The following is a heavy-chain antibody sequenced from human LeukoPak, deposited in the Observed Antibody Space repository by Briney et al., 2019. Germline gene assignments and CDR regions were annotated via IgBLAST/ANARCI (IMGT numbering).Heavy chain of an antibody. CDR1: EFSVGSNY. D-gene: IGHD5-18*01. Sequence: GGSLRLSCAASEFSVGSNYMTWVRQAPGKGLEWVSLIYSGGSTYYADSVKGRFTISRDNSKNTLYLQMNSLRAEDTAVYYCARDRATASVPNDYWGQGTLVTVSS. J-gene: IGHJ4*02. CDR2: IYSGGST. CDR3: ARDRATASVPNDY. V-gene: IGHV3-66*01.